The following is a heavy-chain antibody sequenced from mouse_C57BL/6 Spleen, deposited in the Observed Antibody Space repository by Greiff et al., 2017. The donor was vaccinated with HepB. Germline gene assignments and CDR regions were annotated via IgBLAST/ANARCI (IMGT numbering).Heavy chain of an antibody. Sequence: DVKLQESGPGLVKPSQSLSLTCSVTGYSITSGYYWNWIRQFPGNKLEWMGYISYDGSNNYNPSLKNRISITRDTSKNQFFLKLNSVTTEDTATYYCARRTLGYFDYWGQGTTLTVSS. D-gene: IGHD4-1*01. CDR3: ARRTLGYFDY. CDR2: ISYDGSN. V-gene: IGHV3-6*01. CDR1: GYSITSGYY. J-gene: IGHJ2*01.